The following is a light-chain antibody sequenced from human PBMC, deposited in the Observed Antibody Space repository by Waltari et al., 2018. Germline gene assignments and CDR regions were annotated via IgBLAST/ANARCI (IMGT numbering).Light chain of an antibody. V-gene: IGKV3-11*01. Sequence: EIVLTQSPATLSLAPGERATLSCRASQRVSSYLAWYQQKPSQAPRLLIYDASNRATGIPARFSGSGSGTDVTLAFSSRAPEDFAVYYCQQRSNWPPTWTFGQGPKVEIK. CDR3: QQRSNWPPTWT. CDR1: QRVSSY. CDR2: DAS. J-gene: IGKJ1*01.